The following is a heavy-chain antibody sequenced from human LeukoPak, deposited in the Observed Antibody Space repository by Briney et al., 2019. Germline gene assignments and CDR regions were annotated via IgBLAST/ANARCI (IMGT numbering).Heavy chain of an antibody. J-gene: IGHJ6*02. Sequence: ASVKVSCKASGYTFTSYDINWVRPATGQGLEWMGWMNPNSGNTGYAQKLQGRVTMTRNTSMSTAYMELSSLRSEDTAVYYCALGGVWGSYRRGDVWGQGTTVTVSS. CDR1: GYTFTSYD. D-gene: IGHD3-16*02. CDR2: MNPNSGNT. CDR3: ALGGVWGSYRRGDV. V-gene: IGHV1-8*01.